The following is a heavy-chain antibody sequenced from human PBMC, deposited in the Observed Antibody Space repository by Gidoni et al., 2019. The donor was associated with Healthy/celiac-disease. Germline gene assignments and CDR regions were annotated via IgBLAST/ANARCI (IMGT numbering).Heavy chain of an antibody. CDR3: ARAITTVVTGGDY. Sequence: QVQLVQSGAEVKKPGASVKVSCRASGSTFTSYAMHWVRQAPGQRLEWMGWINAGNGNTKYSQKFQGRVTITRDTSASTAYMELSSLRSEDTAVYYCARAITTVVTGGDYWGQGTLVTVSS. V-gene: IGHV1-3*01. CDR2: INAGNGNT. D-gene: IGHD4-17*01. CDR1: GSTFTSYA. J-gene: IGHJ4*02.